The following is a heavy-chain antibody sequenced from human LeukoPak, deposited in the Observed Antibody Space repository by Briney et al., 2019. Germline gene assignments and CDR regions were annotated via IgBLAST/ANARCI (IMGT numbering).Heavy chain of an antibody. CDR3: ARAGIPWNPADC. Sequence: SETLSLTCAVSGDSISDSDWWTWVRQPPGKGLEWIGEIRHSGSTNYSPSLKSRVTISIDKSKNQLSLKLSFVTAADTANYFCARAGIPWNPADCWGQGTLVIVSS. CDR1: GDSISDSDW. V-gene: IGHV4-4*02. J-gene: IGHJ4*02. CDR2: IRHSGST. D-gene: IGHD1-14*01.